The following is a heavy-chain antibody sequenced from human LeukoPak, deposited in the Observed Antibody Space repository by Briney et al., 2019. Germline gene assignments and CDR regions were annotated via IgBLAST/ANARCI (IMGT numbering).Heavy chain of an antibody. V-gene: IGHV3-30*18. J-gene: IGHJ4*02. D-gene: IGHD3-16*01. Sequence: GGSLRLSCAASGFTFSNYGMHWVRQAPGKGLEWVAVISYDGSNKYYADSVKGRFTISRDNSKNTLYLQMNSLRAEDTAVYYCAKGFREGGALDYWGQGTLVTVSS. CDR1: GFTFSNYG. CDR2: ISYDGSNK. CDR3: AKGFREGGALDY.